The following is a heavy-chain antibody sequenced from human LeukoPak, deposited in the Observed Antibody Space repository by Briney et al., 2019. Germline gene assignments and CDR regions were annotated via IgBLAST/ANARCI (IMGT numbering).Heavy chain of an antibody. CDR1: GFTFSSYA. CDR2: ISGSGGST. J-gene: IGHJ4*02. D-gene: IGHD6-6*01. V-gene: IGHV3-23*01. Sequence: PGRSLRLSCAASGFTFSSYAMSWVRQAPGKGLEWVSAISGSGGSTYYADSVKGRFTISRDNSKNTLYQQMNSLRAEDTAVYYCATASIAARHDYRGQGTLVTVSS. CDR3: ATASIAARHDY.